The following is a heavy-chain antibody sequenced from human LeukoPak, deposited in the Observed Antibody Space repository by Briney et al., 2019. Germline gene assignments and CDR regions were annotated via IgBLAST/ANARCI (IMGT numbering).Heavy chain of an antibody. CDR2: IDSGGGST. D-gene: IGHD3-22*01. Sequence: GGSLRLPCVASEYTFSNYAMSWVRXAPGKXLEWVSSIDSGGGSTYYADSVKGRFTISRDNSKNTLYLQMNSLRAEDTAIYYCASADGSGYRYYWGQGTLVTVSS. CDR3: ASADGSGYRYY. CDR1: EYTFSNYA. V-gene: IGHV3-23*01. J-gene: IGHJ4*02.